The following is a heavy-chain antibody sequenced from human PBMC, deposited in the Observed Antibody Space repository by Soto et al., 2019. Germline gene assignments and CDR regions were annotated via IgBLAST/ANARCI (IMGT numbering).Heavy chain of an antibody. Sequence: QVQLQESGPGLVKPSETLSLTCTVSGGSISSYYWDWIRQPPGKGLEWIGYTHYSGNTNYHPSLKGRVTKSLDTSRNQFSPNLSAVTAADTAVYYCARHTWTIRAGFDYWGQGALVTVSS. CDR3: ARHTWTIRAGFDY. CDR2: THYSGNT. V-gene: IGHV4-59*12. D-gene: IGHD3-3*02. CDR1: GGSISSYY. J-gene: IGHJ4*02.